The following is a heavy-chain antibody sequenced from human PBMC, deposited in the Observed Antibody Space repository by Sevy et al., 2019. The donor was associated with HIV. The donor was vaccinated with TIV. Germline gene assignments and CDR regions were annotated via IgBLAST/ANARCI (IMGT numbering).Heavy chain of an antibody. CDR2: ISYDGSNK. Sequence: GGSLRLSCAASGFTFSSYGMHWVRQAPGKGLEWVAVISYDGSNKYYADSVKGRFTISRDNSKNTLYLQMNSLRAEDTAMYYCAKARTSVVAATRKAYYYYYGMDVWGQGTTVTVSS. CDR3: AKARTSVVAATRKAYYYYYGMDV. CDR1: GFTFSSYG. V-gene: IGHV3-30*18. D-gene: IGHD2-15*01. J-gene: IGHJ6*02.